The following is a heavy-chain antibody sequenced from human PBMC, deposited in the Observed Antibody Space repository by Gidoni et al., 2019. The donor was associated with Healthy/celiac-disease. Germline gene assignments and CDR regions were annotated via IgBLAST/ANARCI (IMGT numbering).Heavy chain of an antibody. CDR2: INHSGST. V-gene: IGHV4-34*01. CDR1: GGSFSGYY. J-gene: IGHJ6*02. D-gene: IGHD2-15*01. Sequence: QVQLQQWGAGLLKPSETLSLTCAVYGGSFSGYYWSWIRQPPGKGLGWIGEINHSGSTNYNPSLKSRVTISVDTSKNQFSLKLSSVTAADTAVYYCARGVRGYCSGGSCFPRYYYGMDVWGQGTTVTVSS. CDR3: ARGVRGYCSGGSCFPRYYYGMDV.